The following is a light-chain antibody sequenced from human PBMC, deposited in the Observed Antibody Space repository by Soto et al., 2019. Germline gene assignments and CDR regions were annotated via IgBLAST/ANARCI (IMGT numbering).Light chain of an antibody. CDR2: GAS. CDR3: QQYGSSPPVP. J-gene: IGKJ5*01. V-gene: IGKV3-20*01. CDR1: QSVSSSY. Sequence: EIVLTQSPGTLSLSPGKRATLSCRASQSVSSSYLAWYQQKPGQAPRLLIYGASGRATGIPDRFSGSGSGTDFTLTISRLEPEDLAVYYCQQYGSSPPVPFGQGTRLEIK.